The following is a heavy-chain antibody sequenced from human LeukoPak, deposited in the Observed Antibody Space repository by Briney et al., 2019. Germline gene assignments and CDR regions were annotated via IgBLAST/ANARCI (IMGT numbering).Heavy chain of an antibody. D-gene: IGHD3-22*01. V-gene: IGHV3-33*01. CDR1: GFTFSSYG. Sequence: GGSLRLSCAASGFTFSSYGMHWVRQAPGKGLEWVAVIWYDGSNKYYADSVKGRFTISRDNSKNTLYPQMNSLRAEDTAVYYCARGTYYYDSSGYSDAFDIWGQGTMVTVSS. CDR3: ARGTYYYDSSGYSDAFDI. CDR2: IWYDGSNK. J-gene: IGHJ3*02.